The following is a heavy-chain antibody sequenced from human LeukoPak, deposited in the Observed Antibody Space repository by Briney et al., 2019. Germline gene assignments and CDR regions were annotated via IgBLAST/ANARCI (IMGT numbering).Heavy chain of an antibody. CDR3: ARGRYCSADICSGGDAFDI. CDR1: GGSINNYY. CDR2: IYTRGSI. V-gene: IGHV4-4*07. D-gene: IGHD2-15*01. Sequence: PSETLSLTCTVSGGSINNYYWSWIRQPAGKGLERIGRIYTRGSINYNPSLKSRVTMSVDTSKNQFSLKLSSVTAAETAVYYCARGRYCSADICSGGDAFDIWGQGTMVSVSS. J-gene: IGHJ3*02.